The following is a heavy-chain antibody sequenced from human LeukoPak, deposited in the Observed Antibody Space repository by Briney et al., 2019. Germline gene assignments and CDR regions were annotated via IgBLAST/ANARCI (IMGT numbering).Heavy chain of an antibody. D-gene: IGHD6-6*01. CDR3: AKDSGASTAAPYYFDY. Sequence: GGSLRLSCAASGFTFSSYGMHWVRQAPGKGLEWVAFIRYDGSNKYYADSVKGRFTISRDNSKNTLYLQMNSLRAEDTAVYYCAKDSGASTAAPYYFDYWGQGTLVTVSS. J-gene: IGHJ4*02. CDR1: GFTFSSYG. CDR2: IRYDGSNK. V-gene: IGHV3-30*02.